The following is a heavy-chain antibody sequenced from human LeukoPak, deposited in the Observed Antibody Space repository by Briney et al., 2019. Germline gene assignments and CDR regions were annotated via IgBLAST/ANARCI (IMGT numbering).Heavy chain of an antibody. V-gene: IGHV1-2*02. Sequence: ASVKVSCKASGYTLTGYYMHWVRQAPGQGLEWMGWINPNSGGTNYAQKFQGRVTMTRDTSISTAYMELSRLRSDDTAVYYCARVLSYYYGSGSQWYFDYWGQGTLVTVSS. CDR3: ARVLSYYYGSGSQWYFDY. D-gene: IGHD3-10*01. J-gene: IGHJ4*02. CDR1: GYTLTGYY. CDR2: INPNSGGT.